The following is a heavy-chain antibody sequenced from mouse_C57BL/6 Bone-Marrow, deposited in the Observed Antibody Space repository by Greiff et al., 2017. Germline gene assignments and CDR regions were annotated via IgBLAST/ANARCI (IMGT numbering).Heavy chain of an antibody. D-gene: IGHD1-1*01. V-gene: IGHV1-15*01. J-gene: IGHJ1*03. CDR2: IDPETGGT. Sequence: VQLQQSGAELVRPGASVTLSCKASGYTFTDYEMHWVKQTPVHGLEWIGAIDPETGGTAYNQKFKGKAILTAAKSSSTAYMELRSLTSEDSAVYYCTRDYYGSSYPHWYFDVWGTGTTVTVSS. CDR3: TRDYYGSSYPHWYFDV. CDR1: GYTFTDYE.